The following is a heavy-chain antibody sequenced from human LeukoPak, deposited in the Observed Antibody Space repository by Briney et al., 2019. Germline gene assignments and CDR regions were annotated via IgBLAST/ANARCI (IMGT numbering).Heavy chain of an antibody. V-gene: IGHV3-23*01. J-gene: IGHJ5*02. D-gene: IGHD6-13*01. CDR1: GFTFSTYA. Sequence: GGSLRLSCAASGFTFSTYAMNWVRHTPGKGLEWVSSIVGSGADTYYADSVKGRFTISRDNSKNTLYLQMDSLRAEDTAVYYCARDPGYSSSWYRGWFDPWGQGTLVTVSS. CDR3: ARDPGYSSSWYRGWFDP. CDR2: IVGSGADT.